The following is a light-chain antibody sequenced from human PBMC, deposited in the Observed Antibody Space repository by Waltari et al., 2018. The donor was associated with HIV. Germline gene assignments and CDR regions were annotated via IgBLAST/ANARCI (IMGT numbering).Light chain of an antibody. CDR3: QQHFRWPSVT. J-gene: IGKJ5*01. V-gene: IGKV3-11*01. Sequence: EIVLTQSPATLSLSPGESVTLSCRASQSVRSYLAWYQHKPGQAPRLLISDASNRATGIPARFSASGSETDFTLTISSLEPEDFALYFCQQHFRWPSVTFGQGTRLEIK. CDR1: QSVRSY. CDR2: DAS.